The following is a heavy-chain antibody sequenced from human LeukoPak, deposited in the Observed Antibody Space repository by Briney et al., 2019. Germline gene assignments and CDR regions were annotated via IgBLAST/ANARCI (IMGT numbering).Heavy chain of an antibody. D-gene: IGHD3-22*01. CDR1: GGSVSSGSYY. Sequence: SGTLSLTCTVSGGSVSSGSYYWSWIRQPPGKGLEWIGYIHYSGSTNYNPSLKSRVTISVDTSKNQFSLKLSSVTAADTAVYYCAREGWGNYYDSSGYYYSDYWGQGTLVTVSS. J-gene: IGHJ4*02. CDR2: IHYSGST. V-gene: IGHV4-61*01. CDR3: AREGWGNYYDSSGYYYSDY.